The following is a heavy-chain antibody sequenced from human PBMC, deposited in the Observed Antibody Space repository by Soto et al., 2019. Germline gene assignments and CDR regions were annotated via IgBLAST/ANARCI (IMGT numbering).Heavy chain of an antibody. CDR2: IGGSGGST. V-gene: IGHV3-23*01. Sequence: PSETLSLSCAASGFTFSSYAMSWVRQAPGKGLEWVSAIGGSGGSTYYADSVKGRFTISRDNSKNTLYLQMNSLRAEDTAVYYCANYGDYRAFDIWGQGTMVTVSS. D-gene: IGHD4-17*01. CDR1: GFTFSSYA. J-gene: IGHJ3*02. CDR3: ANYGDYRAFDI.